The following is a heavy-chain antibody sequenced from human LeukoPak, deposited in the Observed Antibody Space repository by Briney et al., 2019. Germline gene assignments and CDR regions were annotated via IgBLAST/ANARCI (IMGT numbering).Heavy chain of an antibody. J-gene: IGHJ6*02. Sequence: GGSLRLSCAASGFTVSSNYMSWVRQAPGKGLEWVSVIYSGGSTYYADSVKGRSTISRDNSKNTLYLQMNSLRAEDTAVYYCAKDFYGSGSYYLYYYGMDVWGQGTTVTVSS. D-gene: IGHD3-10*01. CDR1: GFTVSSNY. CDR3: AKDFYGSGSYYLYYYGMDV. V-gene: IGHV3-66*01. CDR2: IYSGGST.